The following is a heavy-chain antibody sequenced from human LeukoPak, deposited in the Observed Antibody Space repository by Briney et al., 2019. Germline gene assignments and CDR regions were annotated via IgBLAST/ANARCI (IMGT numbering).Heavy chain of an antibody. V-gene: IGHV3-73*01. CDR2: IRSKANSYAT. CDR1: GYTFTGYY. J-gene: IGHJ4*02. D-gene: IGHD6-6*01. Sequence: GASVKVSCKASGYTFTGYYMHWVRQASGKGLEWVGRIRSKANSYATAYAASVKGRFTISRDDSKNTAYLQMNSLKTEDTAVYYCTSSSLAVSAGGVGDYWGQGTLVTVSS. CDR3: TSSSLAVSAGGVGDY.